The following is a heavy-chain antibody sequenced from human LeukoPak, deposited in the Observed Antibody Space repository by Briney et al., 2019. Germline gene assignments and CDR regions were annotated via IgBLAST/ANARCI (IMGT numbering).Heavy chain of an antibody. Sequence: SSETLSLTCTVSGYSISSGYYWGWIRQPPGKGLGWIGSIYHSGSTYYNPSLKSRVTISVDTSKNQFSLKLSSVTAADTAVYYCARRRRQGWFGELSYYYMDVWGKGTTVTISS. CDR1: GYSISSGYY. CDR3: ARRRRQGWFGELSYYYMDV. CDR2: IYHSGST. J-gene: IGHJ6*03. V-gene: IGHV4-38-2*02. D-gene: IGHD3-10*01.